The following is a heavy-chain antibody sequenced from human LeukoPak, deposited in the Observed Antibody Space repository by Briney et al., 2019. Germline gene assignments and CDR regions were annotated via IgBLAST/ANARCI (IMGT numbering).Heavy chain of an antibody. D-gene: IGHD3-10*02. Sequence: LAGGSLRLSSAASGFTFSSYEMNWVRQAPGKGLEWVSYISSSGSTIYYADSVKGRFTISRDNAKNSLYLQMNSLRAEDTAVYYCAELGITMIGGVWGKGTTVTISS. CDR1: GFTFSSYE. CDR3: AELGITMIGGV. V-gene: IGHV3-48*03. CDR2: ISSSGSTI. J-gene: IGHJ6*04.